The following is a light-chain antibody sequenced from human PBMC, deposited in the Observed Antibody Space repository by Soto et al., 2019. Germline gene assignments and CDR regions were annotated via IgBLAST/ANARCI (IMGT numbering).Light chain of an antibody. J-gene: IGKJ5*01. CDR2: DAS. V-gene: IGKV1-5*01. Sequence: DIQMTQSPSTLSASAGDRVTITCRASQSVRSWLACYQQKPGRAPKFLIYDASSLESGVPSRFSGSGSGTEFPLTISNLQPDDFATYYCQQLNSYPLFGQGTRLETK. CDR3: QQLNSYPL. CDR1: QSVRSW.